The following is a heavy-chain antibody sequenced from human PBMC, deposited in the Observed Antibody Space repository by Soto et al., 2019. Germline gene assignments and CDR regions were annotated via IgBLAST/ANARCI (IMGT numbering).Heavy chain of an antibody. CDR3: ARSELVGGVHV. Sequence: SETLSLTCTVSGGSISSGGYYWSWIRQHPGKGLDWIGYIYYSGSTHSNPSLKSRVTILIDTSKNQFSLKLSSVTAADTAVYYSARSELVGGVHVRGDGTTVTVSS. CDR2: IYYSGST. CDR1: GGSISSGGYY. J-gene: IGHJ6*04. D-gene: IGHD6-6*01. V-gene: IGHV4-31*03.